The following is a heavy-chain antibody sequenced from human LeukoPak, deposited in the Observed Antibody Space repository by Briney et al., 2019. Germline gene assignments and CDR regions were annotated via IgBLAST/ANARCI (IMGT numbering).Heavy chain of an antibody. CDR3: ARDRAGGGVAFDI. Sequence: MASQTLSLTCAVSGGSISSGGYSWSWIRQPPGKGLEWIGYIYHSGSTYYNPSLKSRVTISVDRSKNQFSLKLSSVTAADTAVYYCARDRAGGGVAFDIWGQGTMVTVSS. D-gene: IGHD3-16*01. V-gene: IGHV4-30-2*01. CDR2: IYHSGST. CDR1: GGSISSGGYS. J-gene: IGHJ3*02.